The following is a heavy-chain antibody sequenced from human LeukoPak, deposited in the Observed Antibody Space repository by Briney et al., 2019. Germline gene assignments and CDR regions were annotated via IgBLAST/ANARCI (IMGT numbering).Heavy chain of an antibody. V-gene: IGHV4-31*03. CDR2: IYYSGST. J-gene: IGHJ5*02. Sequence: SETLSLTCTVSGGSISSGGYYWSWIRQHPGKGLEWIGYIYYSGSTYYNPSLKSRVTISVDTSKNQFSLKLSSVTAADTAVYYCAKYSSSWYWFDPWGQGTLVTVAS. CDR1: GGSISSGGYY. CDR3: AKYSSSWYWFDP. D-gene: IGHD6-13*01.